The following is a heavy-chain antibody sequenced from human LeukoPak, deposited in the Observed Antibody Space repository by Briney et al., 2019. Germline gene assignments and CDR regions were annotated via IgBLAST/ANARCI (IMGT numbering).Heavy chain of an antibody. CDR1: GFTFGSYA. CDR3: AREGKREDYNFFDY. D-gene: IGHD5-24*01. J-gene: IGHJ4*02. Sequence: GRSLRLSCAASGFTFGSYAMHWVRQAPGKGLEWVALISDDGSKNYYADSVKGRFTISRDNSKNTLYLQMNSLRAEDTAVYYCAREGKREDYNFFDYWGQGTLVTVSS. V-gene: IGHV3-30-3*01. CDR2: ISDDGSKN.